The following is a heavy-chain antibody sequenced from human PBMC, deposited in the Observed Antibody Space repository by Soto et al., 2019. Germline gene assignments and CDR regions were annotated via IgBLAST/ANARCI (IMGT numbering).Heavy chain of an antibody. D-gene: IGHD2-15*01. Sequence: ASVKVSCKASGLTFSSSSVQWVRQARGQRPEWIGWIVVGSGNTNYAQKFQERVTITRDMSTSTAYMELSSLRSEDTAVYYCAGRYCSGGSCYNYYGMDVWGQGTTVTVSS. CDR3: AGRYCSGGSCYNYYGMDV. V-gene: IGHV1-58*01. CDR2: IVVGSGNT. CDR1: GLTFSSSS. J-gene: IGHJ6*02.